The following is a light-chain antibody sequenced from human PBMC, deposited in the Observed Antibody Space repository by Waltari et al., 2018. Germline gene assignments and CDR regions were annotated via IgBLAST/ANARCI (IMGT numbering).Light chain of an antibody. CDR1: SGHTSNI. J-gene: IGLJ3*02. V-gene: IGLV4-69*01. CDR2: VNSDGSH. Sequence: QLVLTQSPSASASLGASVRLTCTLDSGHTSNIIAWHQQQPEKGPRYLMKVNSDGSHSKGDEIPDRFSGSCSGAERYLTISNVQSEDEADYYCQTGGHGTWVFGGGTKLTIL. CDR3: QTGGHGTWV.